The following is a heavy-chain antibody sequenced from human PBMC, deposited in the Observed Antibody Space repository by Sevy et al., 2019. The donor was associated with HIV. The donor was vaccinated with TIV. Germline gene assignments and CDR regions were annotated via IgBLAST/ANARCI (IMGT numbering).Heavy chain of an antibody. D-gene: IGHD6-13*01. V-gene: IGHV3-23*01. CDR3: AKVRYSSSWYYFDY. CDR2: ISGNGVST. Sequence: GGFLRLSCAASGFTFSTYAMTWVRLAPGKGLEWVSGISGNGVSTYYADSVKGRFTISRDNSKNTLSLQMNSLRAEDTAVYYCAKVRYSSSWYYFDYWGQGTLVTVSS. J-gene: IGHJ4*02. CDR1: GFTFSTYA.